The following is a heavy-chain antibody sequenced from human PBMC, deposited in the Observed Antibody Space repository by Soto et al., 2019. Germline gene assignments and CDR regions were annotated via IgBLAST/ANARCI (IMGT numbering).Heavy chain of an antibody. J-gene: IGHJ4*02. CDR1: GGSNSSSGYY. D-gene: IGHD5-12*01. CDR3: ARHYSGYDLGGY. CDR2: MYYSGST. Sequence: QLQLQESGPGLVKPSETLSLTCTVSGGSNSSSGYYWGWIRQPPGKGLEWIGSMYYSGSTYYNPSLKSRLTISEDRSKNQLSLKLNSVTAADTAVYYCARHYSGYDLGGYWGQGTLVTVSS. V-gene: IGHV4-39*01.